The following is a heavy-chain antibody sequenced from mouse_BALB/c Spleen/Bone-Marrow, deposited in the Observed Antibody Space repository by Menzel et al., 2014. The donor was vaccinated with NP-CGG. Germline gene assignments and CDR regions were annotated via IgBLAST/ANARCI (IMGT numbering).Heavy chain of an antibody. CDR1: GFAFSSYD. CDR3: ARPLTGAYFDY. V-gene: IGHV5-9*02. J-gene: IGHJ2*01. D-gene: IGHD4-1*01. Sequence: EVQLVESGGGLVKPGGSLKLSCAASGFAFSSYDMSWVRQTPEKRLEWVATISSGGSYTYYPDSVKGRFTISRDNARNTLYLQMSSVRSEDTALYYCARPLTGAYFDYWGQGTTLTVSS. CDR2: ISSGGSYT.